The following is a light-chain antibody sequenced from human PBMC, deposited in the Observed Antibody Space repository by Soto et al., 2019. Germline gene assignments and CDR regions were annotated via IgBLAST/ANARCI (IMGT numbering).Light chain of an antibody. Sequence: QSVLTQPASVSGSPGQSITISCTGTSSDIGTYNYVSWYQQHPGRAPKLMIYDVTNRTSGISNRFSGSKSGNTASLTISDLQAEDEADYYCSSYTRSSTVVFGGGTQLTVL. J-gene: IGLJ2*01. CDR3: SSYTRSSTVV. CDR2: DVT. CDR1: SSDIGTYNY. V-gene: IGLV2-14*01.